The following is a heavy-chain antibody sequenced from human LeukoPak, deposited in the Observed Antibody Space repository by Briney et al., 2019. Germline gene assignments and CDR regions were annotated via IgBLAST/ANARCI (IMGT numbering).Heavy chain of an antibody. CDR1: GFTLDDYT. Sequence: GGSQRLSCAASGFTLDDYTMHWLREPPGGGLEWGYLISGDGVTSTYYADSVKGRFTISRDNSKNSLYLQINSLRTEDTALYYCGKDRSGYSYGIDFWGQGTLVTVSS. CDR2: ISGDGVTST. J-gene: IGHJ4*02. V-gene: IGHV3-43*02. D-gene: IGHD5-18*01. CDR3: GKDRSGYSYGIDF.